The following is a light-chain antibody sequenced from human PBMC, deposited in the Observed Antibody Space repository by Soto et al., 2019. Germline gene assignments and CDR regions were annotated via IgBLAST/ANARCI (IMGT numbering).Light chain of an antibody. J-gene: IGKJ1*01. Sequence: DIQMTQSPSSLSASVGDRVTITCRASQDISNYLVWYQQKPGKVPKLLIYAASTLQSGVPSRFSGSGSGTDFTLTISSLQPEDVAVYYCQQRSNWPPTFGQGTKVEIK. CDR1: QDISNY. CDR2: AAS. V-gene: IGKV1-27*01. CDR3: QQRSNWPPT.